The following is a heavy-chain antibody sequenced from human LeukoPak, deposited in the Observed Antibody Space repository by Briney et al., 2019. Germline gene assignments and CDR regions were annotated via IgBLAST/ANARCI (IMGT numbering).Heavy chain of an antibody. CDR1: GGSISSHY. CDR3: ARVGAGT. V-gene: IGHV4-59*11. D-gene: IGHD3-10*01. J-gene: IGHJ5*02. CDR2: IYYSGST. Sequence: SETLSLTCTVSGGSISSHYWSWIRQPPGKGLEWIGYIYYSGSTNYNPSLKSRVTISVDTSKNQFSLKLSSVTAADTAVYYCARVGAGTWGQGTLVTVSS.